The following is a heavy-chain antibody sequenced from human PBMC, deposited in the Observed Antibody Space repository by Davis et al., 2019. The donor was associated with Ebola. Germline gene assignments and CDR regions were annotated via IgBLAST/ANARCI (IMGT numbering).Heavy chain of an antibody. Sequence: SETLSLTCTVSGGSINNYFWSWIRQPPGKGLEWIGHIHYLGNTNYNPSLKSRVTMSVDTSKNQFSLKLSSVTAADTAVYYCARGNYGDYIVLYYYNMDVWGQGTTVTVSS. CDR2: IHYLGNT. CDR1: GGSINNYF. D-gene: IGHD4-17*01. CDR3: ARGNYGDYIVLYYYNMDV. V-gene: IGHV4-59*01. J-gene: IGHJ6*02.